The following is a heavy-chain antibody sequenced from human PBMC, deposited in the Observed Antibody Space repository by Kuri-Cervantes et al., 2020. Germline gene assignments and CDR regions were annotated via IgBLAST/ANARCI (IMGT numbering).Heavy chain of an antibody. CDR1: GAPFISGAYY. CDR2: IYYGGST. Sequence: AETLSPTCTVSGAPFISGAYYWSCIRQPPGKGLEWIGYIYYGGSTNYNPSLKSRVTISVDTSKNQFSLKLSSVTAADTAVYYCARDKVEGYSSSWYGGNLIGGGMDVWGQGTTVTVSS. V-gene: IGHV4-61*08. J-gene: IGHJ6*02. CDR3: ARDKVEGYSSSWYGGNLIGGGMDV. D-gene: IGHD6-13*01.